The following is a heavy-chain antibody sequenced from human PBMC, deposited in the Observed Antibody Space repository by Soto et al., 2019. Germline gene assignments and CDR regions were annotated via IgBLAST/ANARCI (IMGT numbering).Heavy chain of an antibody. CDR3: ARGLAKEGDFLEYYYYYMDV. CDR1: GGSFSGYY. J-gene: IGHJ6*03. D-gene: IGHD3-3*01. Sequence: SETLSLTCAVYGGSFSGYYWSWIRQPPGKGLEWIGEINHSGSTNYNPSLKSRVTISVDTSKNQFSLKLSSVTAADTAVYYCARGLAKEGDFLEYYYYYMDVWGKGTTVTVSS. V-gene: IGHV4-34*01. CDR2: INHSGST.